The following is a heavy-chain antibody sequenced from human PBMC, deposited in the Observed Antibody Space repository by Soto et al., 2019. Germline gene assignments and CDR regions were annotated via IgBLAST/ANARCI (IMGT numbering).Heavy chain of an antibody. CDR2: ISGSGSST. J-gene: IGHJ5*01. Sequence: GGSLRLSCAASGFTFSSYAMSWVRQAPGKGLEWVAAISGSGSSTYYADSVKGRFTISRDNSRNTIYLQMTGLRGDDTAVYYCAKDPNANSGSLNWFDSWGQGTLVTVSS. V-gene: IGHV3-23*01. CDR1: GFTFSSYA. CDR3: AKDPNANSGSLNWFDS. D-gene: IGHD1-26*01.